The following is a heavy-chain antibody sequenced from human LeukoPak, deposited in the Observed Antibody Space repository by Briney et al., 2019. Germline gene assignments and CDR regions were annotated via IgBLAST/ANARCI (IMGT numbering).Heavy chain of an antibody. Sequence: SVKVSCKASGGTFSSYAISWVRQAPGQGLEWMEGIIPIFGTANYAQKFQGRVTITADESTSTAYMELSSLRSEDTAVYYCARDKHSSSLSFDYWGQGTLVTVSS. CDR3: ARDKHSSSLSFDY. V-gene: IGHV1-69*13. CDR1: GGTFSSYA. CDR2: IIPIFGTA. D-gene: IGHD6-6*01. J-gene: IGHJ4*02.